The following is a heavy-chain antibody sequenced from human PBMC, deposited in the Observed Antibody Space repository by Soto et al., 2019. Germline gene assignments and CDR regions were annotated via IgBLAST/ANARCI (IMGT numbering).Heavy chain of an antibody. Sequence: SKTLSLTCTVSGGSIISYYWSWIRQPPGKGLEWIGEIYHSGSTNYNPSLKSRVTISVNKSKNQYSLKLSSVTAADTAVYYCARVAGSYYYGMDVWGQGTTVTVSS. CDR1: GGSIISYY. CDR3: ARVAGSYYYGMDV. J-gene: IGHJ6*02. CDR2: IYHSGST. D-gene: IGHD1-26*01. V-gene: IGHV4-59*12.